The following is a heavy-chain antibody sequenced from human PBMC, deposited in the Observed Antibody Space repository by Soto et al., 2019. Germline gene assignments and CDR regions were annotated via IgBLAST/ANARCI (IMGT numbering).Heavy chain of an antibody. CDR2: IRNKANSYTT. CDR1: GFTFSDHY. J-gene: IGHJ4*01. CDR3: ARDSGKVAYFDY. V-gene: IGHV3-72*01. D-gene: IGHD1-26*01. Sequence: EVQLVESGGGLVQPGGSQRLSCVASGFTFSDHYMDWVRQAPGKGLEWVGRIRNKANSYTTDYAASVKGRFTISRDDSKDSLYLQMNSLKTEDTAIYYCARDSGKVAYFDYWGHGTLATVSS.